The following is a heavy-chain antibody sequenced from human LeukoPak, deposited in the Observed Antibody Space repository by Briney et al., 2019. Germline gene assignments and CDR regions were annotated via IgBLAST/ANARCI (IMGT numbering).Heavy chain of an antibody. Sequence: SETLSLTCAVYGGSFSDYYWSWIRQPPGKGLEWIGEINHSGSTNYNPSLKSRVTISVDTSKNQFSLRLSSVTAADTAVYYCVREYSSGYILDYWGQGTLVTVSS. CDR3: VREYSSGYILDY. V-gene: IGHV4-34*09. J-gene: IGHJ4*02. CDR1: GGSFSDYY. CDR2: INHSGST. D-gene: IGHD3-22*01.